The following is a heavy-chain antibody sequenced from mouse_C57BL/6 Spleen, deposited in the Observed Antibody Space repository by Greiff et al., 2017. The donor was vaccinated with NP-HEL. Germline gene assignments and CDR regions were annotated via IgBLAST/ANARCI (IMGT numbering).Heavy chain of an antibody. V-gene: IGHV1-82*01. Sequence: QVQLKESGPELVKPGASVKISCKASGYAFSSSWMNWVKQRPGKGLEWIGRIYPGDGDTNYNGKFKGKATLTADKSSSTAYMQLSSLTSEDSAVYFCARSEDPYYAMDYWGQGTSVTVSS. CDR2: IYPGDGDT. CDR1: GYAFSSSW. CDR3: ARSEDPYYAMDY. J-gene: IGHJ4*01.